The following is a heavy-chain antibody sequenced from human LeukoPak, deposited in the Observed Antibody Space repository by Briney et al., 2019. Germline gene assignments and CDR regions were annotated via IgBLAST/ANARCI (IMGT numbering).Heavy chain of an antibody. J-gene: IGHJ6*02. D-gene: IGHD3-16*01. V-gene: IGHV3-21*04. Sequence: PGGFLRLSCAASGFTFSSYSMNWVRQAPGKGLEWVSSISSSSSYIYYADSVKGRFTISRDNAKNSLYLQMSNLRAEDTAVYFCARGGGLDVWGQGATVTVSS. CDR2: ISSSSSYI. CDR3: ARGGGLDV. CDR1: GFTFSSYS.